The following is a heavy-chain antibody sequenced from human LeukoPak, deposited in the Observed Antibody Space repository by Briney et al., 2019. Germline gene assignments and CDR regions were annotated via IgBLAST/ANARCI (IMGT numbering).Heavy chain of an antibody. J-gene: IGHJ6*02. D-gene: IGHD3-16*01. CDR1: RFTVSSNY. Sequence: GGSLRLSCAASRFTVSSNYMSWVRHPPGKGLECVSVIYSDGSTYYADSVKGRFTMSRDNSKSTLYLQMNSLRSEDTAVYYCARALGGYYGMDVWGQGTTVTVSS. CDR3: ARALGGYYGMDV. CDR2: IYSDGST. V-gene: IGHV3-53*01.